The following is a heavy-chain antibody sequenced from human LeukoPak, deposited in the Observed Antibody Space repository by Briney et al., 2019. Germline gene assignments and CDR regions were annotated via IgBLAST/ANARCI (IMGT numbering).Heavy chain of an antibody. Sequence: PSETLSLTCAVYGGSFSGYYWSWIRQPPGKGLEWIGEINHSGSTNYNPSLKSRVTISVDTSKNQFPLKLSSVTAADTAVYCCARGHASYSYGFRYWGQGTLVTVSS. CDR1: GGSFSGYY. D-gene: IGHD5-18*01. CDR2: INHSGST. J-gene: IGHJ4*02. V-gene: IGHV4-34*01. CDR3: ARGHASYSYGFRY.